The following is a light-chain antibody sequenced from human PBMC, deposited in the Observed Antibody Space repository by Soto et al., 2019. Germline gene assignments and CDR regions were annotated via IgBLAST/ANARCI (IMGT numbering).Light chain of an antibody. V-gene: IGKV3-20*01. J-gene: IGKJ2*01. CDR2: GAS. Sequence: EIVVTQSPGPLSLSPGERATLSCRASQSVSSSYLAWYQQKPGQAPRLLIYGASSRATGIPDRFSGSGSGTDFTLTISRLEPEDFAVYYCQQYGSSPRTFGQGTKLEIK. CDR3: QQYGSSPRT. CDR1: QSVSSSY.